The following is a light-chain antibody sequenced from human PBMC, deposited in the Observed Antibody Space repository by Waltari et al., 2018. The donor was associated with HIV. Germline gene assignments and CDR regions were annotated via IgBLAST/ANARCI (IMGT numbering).Light chain of an antibody. V-gene: IGLV2-18*02. J-gene: IGLJ3*02. CDR1: RSDIGAYNR. CDR3: SSYTTSSTWV. CDR2: EVT. Sequence: QSALTQPPSVSGSLGQSVTISCTGTRSDIGAYNRLSWYQQSPGTAPKLRIYEVTHRPSGVPVRFSGSKSGNTASLTISGLQADDEADYYCSSYTTSSTWVFGGGTKLTVL.